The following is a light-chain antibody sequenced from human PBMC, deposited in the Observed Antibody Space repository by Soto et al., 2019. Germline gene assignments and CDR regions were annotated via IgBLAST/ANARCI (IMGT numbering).Light chain of an antibody. J-gene: IGKJ1*01. Sequence: DIQMTQSPSTLSGSVGGRVTITCRASQTISSWLAWYQQKPGKAPKLLIYKASTLKSGVPSRFSGSGSGTEFTPTISSLQPDDFATYYCQHYNSYSEAFGQGTKVDTK. CDR2: KAS. CDR3: QHYNSYSEA. CDR1: QTISSW. V-gene: IGKV1-5*03.